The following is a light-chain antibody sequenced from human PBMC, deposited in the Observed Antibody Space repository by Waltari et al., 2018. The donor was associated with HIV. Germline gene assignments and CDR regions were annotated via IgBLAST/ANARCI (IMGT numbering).Light chain of an antibody. CDR1: RSNIGAGYD. CDR3: QSYDRSLSGGV. J-gene: IGLJ7*01. Sequence: QSVLTQPPSVSGAPGQTVTISCTGSRSNIGAGYDIHWYQHLPGRAPKLLIYGNTNRPTGVPDRFAGSQSGTSASLVITGLQADDEADYYCQSYDRSLSGGVFGGGTRLTVL. V-gene: IGLV1-40*01. CDR2: GNT.